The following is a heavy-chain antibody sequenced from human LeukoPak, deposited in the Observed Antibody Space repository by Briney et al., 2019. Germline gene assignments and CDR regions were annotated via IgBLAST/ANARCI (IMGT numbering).Heavy chain of an antibody. CDR3: ARDRSGWELLLGDYYYGMDV. CDR2: IYYSGST. V-gene: IGHV4-59*01. Sequence: PSETLSLTCTVSGGSISSYYWSWIRQPPGKGVEWIGYIYYSGSTNYNPSLKSRVTISVDTSKNQFSLKLSSVTAADTAVYYCARDRSGWELLLGDYYYGMDVWGQGTTVTVSS. J-gene: IGHJ6*02. CDR1: GGSISSYY. D-gene: IGHD1-26*01.